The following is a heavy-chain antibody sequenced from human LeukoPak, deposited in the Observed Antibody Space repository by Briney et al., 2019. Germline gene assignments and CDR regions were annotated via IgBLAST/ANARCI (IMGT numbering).Heavy chain of an antibody. CDR1: GYTFIGYY. D-gene: IGHD5-24*01. CDR2: INPNSGGT. V-gene: IGHV1-2*02. CDR3: AREMATIVNQFDY. Sequence: ASVKVSCKASGYTFIGYYMHWVRQAPGQGLEWMGWINPNSGGTDYAQKLQGRVTMTTDTSTTTAYMELRSLRSDDTAVYYCAREMATIVNQFDYWGQGTLVTVSS. J-gene: IGHJ4*02.